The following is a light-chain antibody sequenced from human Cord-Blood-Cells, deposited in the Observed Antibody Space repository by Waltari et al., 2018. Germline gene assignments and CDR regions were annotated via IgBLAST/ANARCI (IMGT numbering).Light chain of an antibody. CDR3: QQYNSYST. V-gene: IGKV1-5*01. CDR1: QSISSG. CDR2: DAS. J-gene: IGKJ1*01. Sequence: GDRVTSTCRASQSISSGLAWYQKKPGKAPKLLIYDASSLESGVPSRFSGSGSGSEFTLTISSLQPDDFATYYDQQYNSYSTFGQGTKVEIK.